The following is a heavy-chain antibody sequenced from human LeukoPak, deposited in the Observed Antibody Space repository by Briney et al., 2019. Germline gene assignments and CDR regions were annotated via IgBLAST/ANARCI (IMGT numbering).Heavy chain of an antibody. CDR3: SRNNLRYTSGWYRTAFDI. D-gene: IGHD6-19*01. J-gene: IGHJ3*02. Sequence: PGGSLRLSCTASGFMFSTYWMTWVRQAPGKGLEWVANIKQDGIEKYYVDSVKGRFTISRDNAKNSMYLQMNSLRAEDTAVYYCSRNNLRYTSGWYRTAFDIWGQGTMVTVSS. V-gene: IGHV3-7*01. CDR2: IKQDGIEK. CDR1: GFMFSTYW.